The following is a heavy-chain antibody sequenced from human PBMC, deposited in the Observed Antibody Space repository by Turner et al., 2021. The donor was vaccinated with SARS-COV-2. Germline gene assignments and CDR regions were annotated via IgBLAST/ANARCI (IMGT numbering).Heavy chain of an antibody. Sequence: ELQLVESGGGLVKRGGSLTLSCAVSGLTFNNAWMNWVRQAPGKGLEWVGRIKSKTDGGTTDYAAPVKDRFTISRDDSKNTMYLQMSSLKTEDTALYYCTTRSGSFDYWGQGTLVTVSS. J-gene: IGHJ4*02. CDR3: TTRSGSFDY. CDR2: IKSKTDGGTT. D-gene: IGHD1-26*01. CDR1: GLTFNNAW. V-gene: IGHV3-15*01.